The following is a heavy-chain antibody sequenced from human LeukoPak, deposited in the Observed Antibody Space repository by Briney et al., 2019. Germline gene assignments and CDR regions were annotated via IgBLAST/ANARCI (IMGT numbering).Heavy chain of an antibody. J-gene: IGHJ4*02. CDR3: ARGNILTGYCFDF. CDR2: IHYTGAT. CDR1: GGSITGYY. Sequence: SETLSLTCAVYGGSITGYYWSWIRQTPGRGLEWDGEIHYTGATSSNPSLKSRATISTDTSKNQFSLWLSSVTAADTAVYYCARGNILTGYCFDFWGQGALVTVSS. V-gene: IGHV4-34*01. D-gene: IGHD3-9*01.